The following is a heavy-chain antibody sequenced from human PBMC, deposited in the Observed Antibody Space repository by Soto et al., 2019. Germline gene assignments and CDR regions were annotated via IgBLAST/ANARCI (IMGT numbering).Heavy chain of an antibody. V-gene: IGHV1-69*08. Sequence: QVQLVQSGAEVKKPGSSVKVSCKASGGTFSSYTISWVRQAPGQGLEWMGRIIPILGIANYAQKFQGRVTITADKSTSTAYMQLSSLRSEDTAVYYCARDFLTPDYPLFCTNGVCYPQEGTSDYWGQGTLVTVSS. D-gene: IGHD2-8*01. CDR3: ARDFLTPDYPLFCTNGVCYPQEGTSDY. CDR1: GGTFSSYT. J-gene: IGHJ4*02. CDR2: IIPILGIA.